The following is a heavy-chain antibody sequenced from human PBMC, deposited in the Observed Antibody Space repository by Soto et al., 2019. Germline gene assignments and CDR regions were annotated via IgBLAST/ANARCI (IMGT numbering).Heavy chain of an antibody. J-gene: IGHJ6*02. V-gene: IGHV4-31*03. D-gene: IGHD5-18*01. Sequence: QVQLQESGPGLVRPSQTLSLTCTVSGGSISSGGYYWSWIRQHPGKGLEWIGYIYYSGSTYYNPSLKSRVTISVDTSKNQFSLKLSSVTAADTAVYYCARDTADLGYGMDVWGQGTTVTVSS. CDR1: GGSISSGGYY. CDR2: IYYSGST. CDR3: ARDTADLGYGMDV.